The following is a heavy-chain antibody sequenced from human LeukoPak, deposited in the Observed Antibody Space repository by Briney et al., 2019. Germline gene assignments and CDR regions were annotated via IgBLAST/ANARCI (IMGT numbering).Heavy chain of an antibody. V-gene: IGHV3-48*02. D-gene: IGHD6-13*01. CDR3: ARVAAGYSVNYFDY. Sequence: GGSLRLTCAASEFAFSTYNMNWVRQAPGKGLEWVSYISTGSSTTYYADSVKGRFTISRDNVENSLYLQMNSLRDEDTAVYYCARVAAGYSVNYFDYWGQGTLVTVSS. J-gene: IGHJ4*02. CDR1: EFAFSTYN. CDR2: ISTGSSTT.